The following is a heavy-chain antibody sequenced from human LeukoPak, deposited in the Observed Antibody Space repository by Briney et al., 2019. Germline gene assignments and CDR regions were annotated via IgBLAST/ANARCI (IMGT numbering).Heavy chain of an antibody. D-gene: IGHD3-22*01. CDR3: ARTQYYYDSSGYYYGRRAFDI. CDR2: INHSGST. CDR1: GDSISSTNYY. V-gene: IGHV4-39*07. Sequence: SETLSLTCTVSGDSISSTNYYWGWIRQPPGKGLEWIGEINHSGSTNYNPSLKSRVTISVDTSKNQFSLKLSSVTAADTAVYYCARTQYYYDSSGYYYGRRAFDIWGQGTMVTVSS. J-gene: IGHJ3*02.